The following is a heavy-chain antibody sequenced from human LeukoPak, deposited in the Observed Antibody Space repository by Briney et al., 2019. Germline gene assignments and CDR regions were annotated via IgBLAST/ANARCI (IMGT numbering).Heavy chain of an antibody. J-gene: IGHJ4*02. CDR2: IYYSGST. CDR1: GGSISSYY. CDR3: ARAAGGGMMLYFDY. D-gene: IGHD2-15*01. V-gene: IGHV4-59*12. Sequence: SETLSLTCTVSGGSISSYYWSWIRQPPGKGLEWIGYIYYSGSTNYNPSLKSRVTISVDTSKNQFSLKLSSVTAADTAVYYCARAAGGGMMLYFDYWGQGTLVTVSS.